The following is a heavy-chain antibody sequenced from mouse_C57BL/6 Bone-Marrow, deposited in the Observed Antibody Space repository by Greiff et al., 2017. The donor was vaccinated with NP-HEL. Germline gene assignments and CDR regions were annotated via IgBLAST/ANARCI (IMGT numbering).Heavy chain of an antibody. CDR2: IWNGGGT. J-gene: IGHJ3*01. CDR1: GFSLTSYA. CDR3: ARSFTTVVATPFAY. V-gene: IGHV2-9-1*01. Sequence: QVQLKESGPGLVAPSQSLSITCTVSGFSLTSYAISWVRQPPGKGLEWLGVIWNGGGTDYNSALTSRLSLSTENSKSPRFLKMNRRQTDDTARDYCARSFTTVVATPFAYWGQGTLVTVSA. D-gene: IGHD1-1*01.